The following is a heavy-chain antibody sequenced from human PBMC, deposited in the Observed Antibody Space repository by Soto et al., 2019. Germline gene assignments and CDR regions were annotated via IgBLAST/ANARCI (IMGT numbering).Heavy chain of an antibody. Sequence: QVQLVESGGGVVQPGRSLRLSCAASGFTFSTYGMHWVRQAPGKGLEWVALISYDGSLKYYADSVNGRFTISRDNSKNTLYLEMNSLRAEDTAVYYCAKDHEITFGEIIVLFDYWGQGTLVTVSS. CDR2: ISYDGSLK. CDR3: AKDHEITFGEIIVLFDY. V-gene: IGHV3-30*18. D-gene: IGHD3-16*02. J-gene: IGHJ4*02. CDR1: GFTFSTYG.